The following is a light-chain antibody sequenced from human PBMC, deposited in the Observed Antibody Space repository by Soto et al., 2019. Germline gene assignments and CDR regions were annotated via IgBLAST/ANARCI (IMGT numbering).Light chain of an antibody. V-gene: IGKV3-15*01. CDR1: QSVSGN. CDR3: QQYNNWPLT. J-gene: IGKJ4*01. Sequence: EIVMTQSPATLSVSPGERATLSCRASQSVSGNLAWYQQKPGQAPRLLIYGASTRATGIPARFSGSGSGTEFTLTISNLQSEDFAVYYWQQYNNWPLTFGGGTKVEVK. CDR2: GAS.